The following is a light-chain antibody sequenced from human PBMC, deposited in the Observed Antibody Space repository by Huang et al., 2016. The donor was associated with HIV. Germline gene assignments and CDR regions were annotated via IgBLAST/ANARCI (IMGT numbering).Light chain of an antibody. CDR1: QSISSH. CDR2: GAS. CDR3: QQSYDART. J-gene: IGKJ1*01. Sequence: DIQMTQSPSSLSASIGDRVTITCRASQSISSHLTWYQQKPGQAPKPLIYGASKLQTGVPSRFSGSGSGTDFTLAISSLQPEDFATYYCQQSYDARTFGQGTKVEI. V-gene: IGKV1-39*01.